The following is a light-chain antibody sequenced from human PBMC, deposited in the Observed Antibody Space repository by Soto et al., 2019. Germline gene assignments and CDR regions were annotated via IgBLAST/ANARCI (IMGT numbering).Light chain of an antibody. J-gene: IGLJ1*01. V-gene: IGLV3-1*01. CDR1: KLGDKY. CDR3: QAWDSSTFV. CDR2: QDN. Sequence: SYELTQPPSVSVSPGQTASITCSGDKLGDKYACWYKQKPGQSPVLVIYQDNKRPSGIPERFSGSNSGNTATLTISGTPDMDEADYYCQAWDSSTFVFGTGTKLTVL.